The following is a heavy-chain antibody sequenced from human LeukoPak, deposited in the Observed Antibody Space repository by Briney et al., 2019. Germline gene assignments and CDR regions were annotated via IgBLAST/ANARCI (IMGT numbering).Heavy chain of an antibody. CDR2: IKEDGSEK. CDR1: DLTFRSYA. D-gene: IGHD3-16*01. V-gene: IGHV3-7*01. Sequence: GGSLRLSCVVSDLTFRSYAMHWVRQAPEKGLEWVANIKEDGSEKNYVDSVKGRFTISRDNAKNSLFLQMNSLRVEDTAVYYCARFANLASWGQGTQVTVSS. J-gene: IGHJ5*02. CDR3: ARFANLAS.